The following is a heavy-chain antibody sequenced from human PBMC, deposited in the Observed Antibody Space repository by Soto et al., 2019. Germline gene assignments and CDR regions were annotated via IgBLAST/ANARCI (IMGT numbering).Heavy chain of an antibody. D-gene: IGHD3-22*01. CDR1: GGTFSSYA. V-gene: IGHV1-69*01. CDR2: IIPIFGTA. Sequence: QVQLVQSGAEVKKPGSSVKVSCKASGGTFSSYAISWVRQAPGQGLEWMGGIIPIFGTANYAQKFQGRVTNTADESTSTAYMELSSLRSEDTAVYYCARDYGSSGKAPWAPNWFDPWGQGTLFTVSS. CDR3: ARDYGSSGKAPWAPNWFDP. J-gene: IGHJ5*02.